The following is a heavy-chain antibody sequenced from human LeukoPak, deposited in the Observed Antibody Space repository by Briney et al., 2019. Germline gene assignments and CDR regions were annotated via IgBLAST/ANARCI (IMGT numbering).Heavy chain of an antibody. D-gene: IGHD3-10*01. CDR1: GYTFTSYY. Sequence: ASVKVSCTASGYTFTSYYMHWVRQAPGQGLEWMGIINPSGGSTSYAQKFQGRVTMTRDTSTSTVYMELSSLRSEDTAVYYCARDLSITMVRGVPYYYYGMDVWGQGTTVTVSS. J-gene: IGHJ6*02. V-gene: IGHV1-46*01. CDR2: INPSGGST. CDR3: ARDLSITMVRGVPYYYYGMDV.